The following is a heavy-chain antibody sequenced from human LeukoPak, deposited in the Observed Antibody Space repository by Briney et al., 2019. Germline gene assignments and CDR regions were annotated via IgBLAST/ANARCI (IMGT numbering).Heavy chain of an antibody. CDR2: IWYDGSNK. CDR3: AKRPSDYGDYVTYFDY. CDR1: GFTFNSYG. V-gene: IGHV3-30*02. J-gene: IGHJ4*02. Sequence: GGSLRLSCAASGFTFNSYGIHWVRQAPGKGLEWVAFIWYDGSNKYYADSVKGRFTISRDNSKNTLYLQMNSLRDEDTAVYYCAKRPSDYGDYVTYFDYLGQGTLVTVSS. D-gene: IGHD4-17*01.